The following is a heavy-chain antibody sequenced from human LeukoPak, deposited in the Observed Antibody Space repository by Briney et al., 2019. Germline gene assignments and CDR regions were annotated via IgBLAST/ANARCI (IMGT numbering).Heavy chain of an antibody. Sequence: GASVKVSCKASGYTFTSYGISWVRQAPGQGLEGMGWISAYNGNTNYAQKLQGRVTMATDTSTSTAYMELRSLRSDDTAVYYCARGSRMTTVTRYYYYYYGMDVWGQGGTVTVSS. D-gene: IGHD4-11*01. CDR3: ARGSRMTTVTRYYYYYYGMDV. J-gene: IGHJ6*01. CDR2: ISAYNGNT. V-gene: IGHV1-18*01. CDR1: GYTFTSYG.